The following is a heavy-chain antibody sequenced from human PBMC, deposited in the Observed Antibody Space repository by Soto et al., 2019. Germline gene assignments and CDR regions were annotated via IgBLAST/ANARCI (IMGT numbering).Heavy chain of an antibody. V-gene: IGHV3-15*01. J-gene: IGHJ4*02. CDR1: GFTFSNAW. D-gene: IGHD1-26*01. CDR3: TTLGRSYWVFDY. CDR2: IKSKTDGGTT. Sequence: PGGSLRLSCAASGFTFSNAWMSWVRQAPGKGLEWVGRIKSKTDGGTTDYAAPVKDRFTISRDDSKNTLYLQMNSLKTEDTAVYYCTTLGRSYWVFDYWGQGTLVTVSS.